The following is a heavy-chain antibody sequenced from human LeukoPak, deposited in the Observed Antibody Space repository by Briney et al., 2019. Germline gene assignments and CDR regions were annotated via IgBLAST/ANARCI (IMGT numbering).Heavy chain of an antibody. V-gene: IGHV3-23*01. CDR2: MSGSGGST. CDR3: AKDQRAYGDYVPFDS. CDR1: GFTFSSYA. D-gene: IGHD4-17*01. J-gene: IGHJ4*02. Sequence: RGSLRLSCAASGFTFSSYAMSWVRQAPGKGLDWVSAMSGSGGSTYYADSVKGRFTISRDNSKNTLYLQMNSLRAADTAVYYCAKDQRAYGDYVPFDSWGQGTLVTVSS.